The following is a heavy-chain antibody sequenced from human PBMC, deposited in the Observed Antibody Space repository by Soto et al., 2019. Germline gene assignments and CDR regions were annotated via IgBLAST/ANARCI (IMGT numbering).Heavy chain of an antibody. D-gene: IGHD3-10*01. V-gene: IGHV1-69*12. CDR1: GGTFSSYA. CDR2: IIPIFGTA. J-gene: IGHJ5*02. CDR3: ARVGRPLYSGSGSSSYNWFDP. Sequence: QVQLVQSGAEVKKPGSSVKVSCKASGGTFSSYAISWVRQAPGQGLEWMGGIIPIFGTANYAQKFQGRVTITADESTXXAXMXXSSLRSEDTAVYYCARVGRPLYSGSGSSSYNWFDPWGQGTLVTVSS.